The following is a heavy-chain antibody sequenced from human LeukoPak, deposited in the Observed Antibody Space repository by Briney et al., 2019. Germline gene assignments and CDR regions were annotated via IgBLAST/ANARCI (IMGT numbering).Heavy chain of an antibody. Sequence: PGGSLRLSCAASGFTFSSYSMNWVRQAPGKGLEWVSYISRSGSTIYYADSVKGRFTISRDNAKNSLYLQMNSLRAEDTAVCYCARALRYFDWLSTSPEYNWFDPWGQGTLVTVSS. CDR1: GFTFSSYS. CDR3: ARALRYFDWLSTSPEYNWFDP. CDR2: ISRSGSTI. J-gene: IGHJ5*02. V-gene: IGHV3-48*01. D-gene: IGHD3-9*01.